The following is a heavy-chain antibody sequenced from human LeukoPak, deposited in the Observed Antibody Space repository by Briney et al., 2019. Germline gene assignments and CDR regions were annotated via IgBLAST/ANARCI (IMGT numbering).Heavy chain of an antibody. CDR2: IYYSGST. D-gene: IGHD3-3*01. CDR3: ARTQYYDFWSGYSFDY. Sequence: SETLSLTCAVSGYSISSGYYWGWIRQPPGKGLEWIGYIYYSGSTNYNPSLKSRVTISVDTSKNQFSLKLSSVTAADTAVYYCARTQYYDFWSGYSFDYWGQGTLVTVSS. J-gene: IGHJ4*02. CDR1: GYSISSGYY. V-gene: IGHV4-61*01.